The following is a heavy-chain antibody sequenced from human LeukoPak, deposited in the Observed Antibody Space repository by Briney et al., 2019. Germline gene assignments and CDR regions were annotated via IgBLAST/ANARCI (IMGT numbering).Heavy chain of an antibody. Sequence: ASVKVSCKASGYTFTGYYMHWVRQAPGQGLGWMGWINPNSGGTNYAQKFQGRVTMTRDTSISTAYMGLSRLRSDDTAVYYCARDRGYCSSTSCYEGGFWFDPWGQGTLVTVSS. CDR3: ARDRGYCSSTSCYEGGFWFDP. CDR2: INPNSGGT. J-gene: IGHJ5*02. D-gene: IGHD2-2*01. V-gene: IGHV1-2*02. CDR1: GYTFTGYY.